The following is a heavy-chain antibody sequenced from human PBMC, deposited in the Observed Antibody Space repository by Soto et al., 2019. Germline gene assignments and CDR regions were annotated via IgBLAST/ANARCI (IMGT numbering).Heavy chain of an antibody. Sequence: SETLSLTCAVSGGSISSGGYSWSWIRQPPGKGLEWIGYIYHRGSTYYNPSLKSRVTISVDRSKNQFSLKLSSVTAADTAVYYCARVSGGSYYNWFDPWGQGTLVTVSS. CDR2: IYHRGST. CDR1: GGSISSGGYS. V-gene: IGHV4-30-2*01. D-gene: IGHD1-26*01. CDR3: ARVSGGSYYNWFDP. J-gene: IGHJ5*02.